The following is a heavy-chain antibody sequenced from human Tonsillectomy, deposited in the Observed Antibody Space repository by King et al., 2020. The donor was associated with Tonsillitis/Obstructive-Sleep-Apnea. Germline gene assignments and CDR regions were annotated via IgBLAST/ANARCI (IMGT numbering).Heavy chain of an antibody. CDR3: AKDIHRGEQQLVRRGRSLDY. V-gene: IGHV3-9*01. D-gene: IGHD6-13*01. Sequence: VQLVESGGGLVQPARSLRLSCAASGFTFDDYAMHWVRHAPGKGLEWVSGLSWNRGSIGNADSVKGRFTISRDNSKNSLYLQMNSLRAEDTALYYCAKDIHRGEQQLVRRGRSLDYWGQGTLVTVSS. CDR1: GFTFDDYA. CDR2: LSWNRGSI. J-gene: IGHJ4*02.